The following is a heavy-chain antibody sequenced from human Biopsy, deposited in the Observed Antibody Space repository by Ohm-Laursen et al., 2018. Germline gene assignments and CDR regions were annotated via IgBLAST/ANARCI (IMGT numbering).Heavy chain of an antibody. V-gene: IGHV4-34*01. J-gene: IGHJ6*02. CDR1: GGSFSGYY. Sequence: SDTLSLTWAVYGGSFSGYYWSWIRQPPGKGLEWIGEINHRGSTNYSPSLKSRVTISVDTSKNQFSLKLRSVTAADTAVYYCARAVDYYDPYYYYGLDVWGQGTTVTVSS. D-gene: IGHD3-16*01. CDR2: INHRGST. CDR3: ARAVDYYDPYYYYGLDV.